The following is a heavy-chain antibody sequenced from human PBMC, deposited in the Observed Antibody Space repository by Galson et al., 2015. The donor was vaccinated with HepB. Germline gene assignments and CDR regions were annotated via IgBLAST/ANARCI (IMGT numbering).Heavy chain of an antibody. CDR3: ARESGRHIVLMVYGTFGY. V-gene: IGHV3-7*03. CDR1: GFTFSSYW. Sequence: SLRLSCAASGFTFSSYWMSWVRQAPGKGLEWVANIKQDGSEKYYVDSVKGRFTISRDNAKNSLYLQMNSLRAEDTAVYYCARESGRHIVLMVYGTFGYWGQGTLVTVSS. D-gene: IGHD2-8*01. J-gene: IGHJ4*02. CDR2: IKQDGSEK.